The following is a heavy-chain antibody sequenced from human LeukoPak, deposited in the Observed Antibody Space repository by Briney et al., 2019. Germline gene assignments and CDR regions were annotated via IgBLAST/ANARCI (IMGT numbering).Heavy chain of an antibody. CDR2: ISSSSSYI. CDR1: EFTFSSYS. CDR3: ARDPRAYSSGWYDYYYYGMDV. V-gene: IGHV3-21*01. Sequence: PGGSLRLSCAASEFTFSSYSMNWVRQAPGKGLEWVSSISSSSSYIYYADSVKGRFTISRDNAKNSLYLQMNSLRAEDTAVYYCARDPRAYSSGWYDYYYYGMDVWGKGTTVTVSS. J-gene: IGHJ6*04. D-gene: IGHD6-19*01.